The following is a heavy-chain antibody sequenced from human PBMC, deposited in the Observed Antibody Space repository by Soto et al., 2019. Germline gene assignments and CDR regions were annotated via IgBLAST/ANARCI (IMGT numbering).Heavy chain of an antibody. CDR3: ARGSSMVRGVKNSLKNYCYYGMDV. D-gene: IGHD3-10*01. V-gene: IGHV1-69*06. Sequence: SVKVSCKASGGTFSSYAISWVRQAPGQGLEWMGGIIPIFGTANYAQKFQGRVTITADKSTSTAYMELSSLRSEDTAVYYCARGSSMVRGVKNSLKNYCYYGMDVWGQATTVTV. CDR2: IIPIFGTA. J-gene: IGHJ6*02. CDR1: GGTFSSYA.